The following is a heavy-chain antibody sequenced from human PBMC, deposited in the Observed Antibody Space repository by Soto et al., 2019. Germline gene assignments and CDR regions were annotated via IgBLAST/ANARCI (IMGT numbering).Heavy chain of an antibody. CDR2: ISYNGSQK. Sequence: PGGSLRLSCAASGFTFSSYGMHWVRQAPGKGLEWVALISYNGSQKYYADSVKGRFTITRDNSKNTLSLQMNRLRAEDTAVYYCAKGIVGGVRYYYGMDVWGQGTTVTVSS. D-gene: IGHD1-26*01. J-gene: IGHJ6*02. V-gene: IGHV3-30*18. CDR1: GFTFSSYG. CDR3: AKGIVGGVRYYYGMDV.